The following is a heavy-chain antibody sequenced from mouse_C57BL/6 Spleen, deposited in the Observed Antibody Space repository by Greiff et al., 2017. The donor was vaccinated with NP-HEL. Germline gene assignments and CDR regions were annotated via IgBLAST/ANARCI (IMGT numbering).Heavy chain of an antibody. V-gene: IGHV1-69*01. CDR3: ARNGGRYYGSSYWAMDY. D-gene: IGHD1-1*01. J-gene: IGHJ4*01. Sequence: QVQLQQPGAELVMPGASVKLSCKASGYTFTSYWMHWVKQRPGQGLEWIGEIDPSDSYTNYNQKFKGKSTLTVDKSSSTAYMQLSSLTSEDSAVYYCARNGGRYYGSSYWAMDYWGQGTSVTVSS. CDR1: GYTFTSYW. CDR2: IDPSDSYT.